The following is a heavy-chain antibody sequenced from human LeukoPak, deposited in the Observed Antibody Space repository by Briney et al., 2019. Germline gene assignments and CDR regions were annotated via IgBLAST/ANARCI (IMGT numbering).Heavy chain of an antibody. D-gene: IGHD1-1*01. Sequence: SVKVSCKGSGGPLSNFAICWVRPPPRPGHELEGGINPIFGTANYAQKFQGRVTITADESTSTAYMELSSLRSEDTAVYYCARALSGNDVPSSFDYWGQGTLVTVSS. J-gene: IGHJ4*02. V-gene: IGHV1-69*13. CDR2: INPIFGTA. CDR1: GGPLSNFA. CDR3: ARALSGNDVPSSFDY.